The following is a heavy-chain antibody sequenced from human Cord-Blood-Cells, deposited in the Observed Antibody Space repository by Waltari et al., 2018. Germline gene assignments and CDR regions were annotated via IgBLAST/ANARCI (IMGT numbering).Heavy chain of an antibody. CDR2: IYYSGST. D-gene: IGHD1-1*01. CDR1: GGSISSYY. CDR3: ARVVPNCNYIGY. Sequence: QVQLQESGPGLVKPSETLSLTCTVSGGSISSYYWCWIREPPGKGLEWIWYIYYSGSTNLTPSLKSRVTISVDTSKNQFSLKLISVTAADTAVYYCARVVPNCNYIGYWGQGTLVTVAS. V-gene: IGHV4-59*01. J-gene: IGHJ4*02.